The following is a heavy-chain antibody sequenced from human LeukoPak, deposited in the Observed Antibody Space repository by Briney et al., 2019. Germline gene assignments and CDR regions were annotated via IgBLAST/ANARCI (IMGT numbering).Heavy chain of an antibody. D-gene: IGHD5/OR15-5a*01. CDR3: AKDDLMDSVSTVRNWFDT. V-gene: IGHV3-23*01. CDR1: GFTFANYA. J-gene: IGHJ5*02. CDR2: VSGGGGVT. Sequence: GGSLRLSCADSGFTFANYALTWVRQAPGKGLEWVSTVSGGGGVTYYAGSVKGRFTISRDNSKNTLYLQMNRLRAEDTALYYCAKDDLMDSVSTVRNWFDTWGQGTLVTVSS.